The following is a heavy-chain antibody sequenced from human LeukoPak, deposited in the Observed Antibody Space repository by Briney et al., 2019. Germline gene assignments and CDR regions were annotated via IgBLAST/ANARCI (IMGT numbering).Heavy chain of an antibody. J-gene: IGHJ6*02. Sequence: KFRGRVTITRDTSASTAYMELSSLRSEGTAVYYCARGSSGYYYYGMDVWGQGTTVTVSS. CDR3: ARGSSGYYYYGMDV. D-gene: IGHD1-26*01. V-gene: IGHV1-3*01.